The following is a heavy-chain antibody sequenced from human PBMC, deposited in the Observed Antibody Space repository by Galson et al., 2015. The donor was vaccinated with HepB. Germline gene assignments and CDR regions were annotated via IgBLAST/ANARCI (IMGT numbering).Heavy chain of an antibody. CDR1: GFTFSSYA. CDR2: ISGSGGSK. CDR3: ARDGGSYDLWSGYFPKYYYGMDV. D-gene: IGHD3-3*01. J-gene: IGHJ6*02. Sequence: SLRLSCAASGFTFSSYAMSWVRQAPGKGREWVSAISGSGGSKYYADSVKGRFTISRDNSKNTLYLQMNSLRAEDTAVYYCARDGGSYDLWSGYFPKYYYGMDVWGQGTTVTVSS. V-gene: IGHV3-23*01.